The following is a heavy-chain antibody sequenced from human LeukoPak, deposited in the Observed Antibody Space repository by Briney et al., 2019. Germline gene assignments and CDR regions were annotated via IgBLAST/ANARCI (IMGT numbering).Heavy chain of an antibody. J-gene: IGHJ5*02. D-gene: IGHD5-24*01. V-gene: IGHV1-69*04. CDR1: GGTFSSYG. CDR3: ARGQEMATNWLDP. CDR2: IIPILGVA. Sequence: SVKVSRKASGGTFSSYGISWVRQAPGQGLEWMGRIIPILGVANYAQKFQGRVTITADKSTSTAYMELSSLRSEDTAVYYCARGQEMATNWLDPWGQGTLVTVSS.